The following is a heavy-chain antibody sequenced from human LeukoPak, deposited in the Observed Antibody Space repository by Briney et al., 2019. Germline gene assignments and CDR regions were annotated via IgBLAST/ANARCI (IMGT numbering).Heavy chain of an antibody. V-gene: IGHV4-61*01. D-gene: IGHD3-3*01. Sequence: SETLSLTCTVSGGSISSSSYYWSWIRQPPGKGLEWIGYIYYSGSTNYNPSLKSRVTISVDTSKNQFSLKLSSVTAADTAVYYCASTIFGVVDNWFDPWGQGTLVTVSS. CDR1: GGSISSSSYY. J-gene: IGHJ5*02. CDR2: IYYSGST. CDR3: ASTIFGVVDNWFDP.